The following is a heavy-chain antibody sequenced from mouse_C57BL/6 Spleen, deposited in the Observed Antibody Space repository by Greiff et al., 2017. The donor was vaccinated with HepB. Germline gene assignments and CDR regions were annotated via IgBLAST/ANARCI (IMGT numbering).Heavy chain of an antibody. J-gene: IGHJ2*01. Sequence: VQLQQSGPELVKPGASVKISCKASGYSFTGYYMNWVKQSPEKSLEWIGEINPSTGGTTYNQKFKAKATLTVDKSSSTAYMQLKSLTSEDSAVYYCARRDYDPLFDYWGQGTTLTVSS. CDR2: INPSTGGT. CDR3: ARRDYDPLFDY. D-gene: IGHD2-4*01. V-gene: IGHV1-42*01. CDR1: GYSFTGYY.